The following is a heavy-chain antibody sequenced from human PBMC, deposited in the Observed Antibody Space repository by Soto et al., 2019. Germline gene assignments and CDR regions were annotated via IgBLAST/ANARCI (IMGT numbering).Heavy chain of an antibody. V-gene: IGHV4-39*01. J-gene: IGHJ4*02. D-gene: IGHD3-3*01. CDR3: ARHGFTYYDFWSGYFFDY. CDR2: IYYSGST. Sequence: QLQLQESGPGLVKPSETLSLTCTVSGGSISSSSYYWGWIRQPPGKGLEWIGSIYYSGSTYYNPSLKSRVTVSVDPSKHQFSLKLSSVIAADTAVYYCARHGFTYYDFWSGYFFDYWGQGTLVTVSS. CDR1: GGSISSSSYY.